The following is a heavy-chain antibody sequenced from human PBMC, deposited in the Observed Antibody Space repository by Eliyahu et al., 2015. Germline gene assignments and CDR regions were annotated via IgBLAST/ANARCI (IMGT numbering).Heavy chain of an antibody. V-gene: IGHV3-33*01. CDR2: IWYDGSDK. J-gene: IGHJ4*02. Sequence: QVQLVESGGAVVQPGRSLRLSCAATGFTFNKHGIHWVRQAPGKGLGWVAVIWYDGSDKYYADSVKGRFTISRDNSKDTLYLQMNSLRAEDTALYYCARWGDKKRLDYWGQGTLVTVSS. D-gene: IGHD3-16*01. CDR1: GFTFNKHG. CDR3: ARWGDKKRLDY.